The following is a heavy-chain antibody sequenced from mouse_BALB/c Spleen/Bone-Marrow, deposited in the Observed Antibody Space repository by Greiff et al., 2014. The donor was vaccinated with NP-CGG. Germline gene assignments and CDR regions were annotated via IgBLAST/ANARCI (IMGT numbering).Heavy chain of an antibody. D-gene: IGHD2-14*01. CDR3: ARDYRYDYAMDY. V-gene: IGHV1-9*01. CDR1: GYTFSSYW. CDR2: ILPGSGNA. J-gene: IGHJ4*01. Sequence: VQLQQSGAELMKPGASVKISCKASGYTFSSYWIDWVKQRPGHGLEWIGEILPGSGNANYNEKFKSKAKFTADKSSNTAYMQLSSLTSEDSAVYYCARDYRYDYAMDYWGQGTSVTVSS.